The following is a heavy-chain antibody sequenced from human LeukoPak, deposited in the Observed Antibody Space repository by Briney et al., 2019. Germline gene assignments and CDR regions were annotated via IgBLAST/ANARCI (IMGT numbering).Heavy chain of an antibody. CDR2: ISGSGGST. CDR3: AKSGRWVLLSYHV. CDR1: GFTFSSYT. J-gene: IGHJ4*02. Sequence: GGSLRLSCAASGFTFSSYTMSWVRQAPGKGLEWVSAISGSGGSTYYADSVKGRFTISRDNSKNTLYLQMNSLRAEDTAVYYCAKSGRWVLLSYHVWGQGTLVTVSS. V-gene: IGHV3-23*01. D-gene: IGHD1-26*01.